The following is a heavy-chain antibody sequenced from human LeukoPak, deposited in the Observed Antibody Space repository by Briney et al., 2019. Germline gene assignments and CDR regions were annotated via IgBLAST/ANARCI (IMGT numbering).Heavy chain of an antibody. J-gene: IGHJ4*02. V-gene: IGHV1-69*04. Sequence: GASVKVSCKASGGTFSSYAISWVRQAPGQGLEWMGRIIPILGIANYAQKFQGRVTITADKSTSTAYMELSSLRSEDTAVYYCARARSDILTGYNYYFDYWGQGTLVTVSS. D-gene: IGHD3-9*01. CDR1: GGTFSSYA. CDR3: ARARSDILTGYNYYFDY. CDR2: IIPILGIA.